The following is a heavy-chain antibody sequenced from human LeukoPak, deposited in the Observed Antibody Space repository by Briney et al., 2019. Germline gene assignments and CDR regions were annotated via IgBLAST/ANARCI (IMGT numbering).Heavy chain of an antibody. D-gene: IGHD6-6*01. V-gene: IGHV4-61*02. Sequence: NPSETLSLTCTVSGGSISSGSYYWSWIRQPDGKGLEWIGRIYTSGSTNYNPSLKSRVTISVDTSKNQFSLKLSSVTAADTAVYYCARGSPVSSSYSYFDYWGRGTLVTVSS. CDR3: ARGSPVSSSYSYFDY. J-gene: IGHJ4*02. CDR2: IYTSGST. CDR1: GGSISSGSYY.